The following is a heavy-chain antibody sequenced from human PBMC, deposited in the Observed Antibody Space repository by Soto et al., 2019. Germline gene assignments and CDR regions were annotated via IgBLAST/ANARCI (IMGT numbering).Heavy chain of an antibody. CDR1: GFTFSSYW. Sequence: PGGSLRLSCAASGFTFSSYWMSWVRQAPGKGLEWVANIKQDGSEKYYVDSVKGRFTISRDNAKNSLYLQMNSLRAEDTAVYYCASVLRYFDWFGYGMDVWGQGTTVTVSS. CDR3: ASVLRYFDWFGYGMDV. J-gene: IGHJ6*02. D-gene: IGHD3-9*01. V-gene: IGHV3-7*03. CDR2: IKQDGSEK.